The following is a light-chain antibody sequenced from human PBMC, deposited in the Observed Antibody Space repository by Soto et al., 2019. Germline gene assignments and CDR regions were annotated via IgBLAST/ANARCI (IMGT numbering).Light chain of an antibody. CDR2: AAS. Sequence: DIQMTQSPSSLSASVGDRVTITCRASQSVTSYLNWYQQKPGKAPKLLIYAASSLQGGVPSRFGGSGSGTDFTLTINSLQPEDFATYYCQQSYSIPYTFGQGTKLEIK. CDR1: QSVTSY. CDR3: QQSYSIPYT. V-gene: IGKV1-39*01. J-gene: IGKJ2*01.